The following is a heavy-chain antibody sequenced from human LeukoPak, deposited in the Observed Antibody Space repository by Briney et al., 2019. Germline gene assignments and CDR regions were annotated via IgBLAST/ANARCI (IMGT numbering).Heavy chain of an antibody. CDR3: ARRSGTMMFDP. CDR1: GFTFSSYS. Sequence: SGGSLRLSCAASGFTFSSYSMNWVRQAPGKGLEWVSSISSSSSYIYYADSVKGRFTISRDNAKNSLYLQMNSLRAEVTAVYYCARRSGTMMFDPWGQGTLVTVSS. V-gene: IGHV3-21*01. CDR2: ISSSSSYI. J-gene: IGHJ5*02. D-gene: IGHD1-7*01.